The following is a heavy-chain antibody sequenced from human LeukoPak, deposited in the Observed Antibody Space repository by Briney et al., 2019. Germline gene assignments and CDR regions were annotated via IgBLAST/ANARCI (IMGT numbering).Heavy chain of an antibody. D-gene: IGHD3-10*01. CDR2: IHHSGST. Sequence: SGTLSLTCTVSGYSIRNGYQWGWIRQPPGKGLEWIGTIHHSGSTYSNPSLKSRVTISIDTSKNQFSLKLSSVTAADTAVYYCARVITVPPSFDHWGQGSLVTVSS. CDR1: GYSIRNGYQ. CDR3: ARVITVPPSFDH. J-gene: IGHJ4*02. V-gene: IGHV4-38-2*02.